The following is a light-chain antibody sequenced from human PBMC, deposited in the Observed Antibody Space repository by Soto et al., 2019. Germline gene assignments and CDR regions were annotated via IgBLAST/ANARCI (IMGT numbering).Light chain of an antibody. J-gene: IGKJ2*01. CDR2: AVS. CDR1: QGVRNF. Sequence: DTQVTQSPSSVSASVGDKVTITCRTSQGVRNFLAWFQQKPGKAPKSLIYAVSSLQSGVPRRFSGSGSGTDFSLTITSLQPEDFATYYCLQYDKYPYTFGQGTHLQI. CDR3: LQYDKYPYT. V-gene: IGKV1-16*01.